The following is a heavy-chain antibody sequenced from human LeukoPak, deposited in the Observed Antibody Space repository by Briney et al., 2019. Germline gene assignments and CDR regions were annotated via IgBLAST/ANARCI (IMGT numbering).Heavy chain of an antibody. CDR3: ARDHSNWNYAPGF. D-gene: IGHD1-7*01. CDR1: GYTFTRYG. Sequence: GASVKVSCKASGYTFTRYGISWVRQAPGQGLQWLGWISASNGNTNYARKFRDRVTMSTDTSTGTAYLDVRSLTSDDTAVYYCARDHSNWNYAPGFWGQGTLVIVSS. CDR2: ISASNGNT. J-gene: IGHJ4*02. V-gene: IGHV1-18*01.